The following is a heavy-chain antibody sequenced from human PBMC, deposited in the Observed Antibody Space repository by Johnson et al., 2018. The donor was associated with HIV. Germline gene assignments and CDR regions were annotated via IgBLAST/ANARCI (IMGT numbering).Heavy chain of an antibody. D-gene: IGHD3-3*01. J-gene: IGHJ3*02. CDR1: GFTVSTYH. CDR2: IYDGGRT. Sequence: VQLVESGGGLIQPGESLRLSCAASGFTVSTYHMSWVRQAPGKGLEWVSVIYDGGRTYYGGSVKGRFTLSGDTSKNTMHLEMNSLRAEDTAMYYCAREGTILQFLEWSRGAFDIWGQGTLVTVSS. V-gene: IGHV3-53*01. CDR3: AREGTILQFLEWSRGAFDI.